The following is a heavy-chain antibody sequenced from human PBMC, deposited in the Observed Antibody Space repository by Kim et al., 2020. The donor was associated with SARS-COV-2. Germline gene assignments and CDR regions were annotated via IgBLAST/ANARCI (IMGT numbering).Heavy chain of an antibody. J-gene: IGHJ4*02. CDR2: ISYDGSNK. CDR3: ARDTNRAIDY. CDR1: GFTFSSYA. Sequence: GGSLRLSCAASGFTFSSYAMHWVRQAPGKGLEWVAVISYDGSNKYYADSVKGRFTISRDNSKNTLYLQMNSLRAEDTAVYYCARDTNRAIDYWGQGTLVTVSS. V-gene: IGHV3-30-3*01. D-gene: IGHD2-2*01.